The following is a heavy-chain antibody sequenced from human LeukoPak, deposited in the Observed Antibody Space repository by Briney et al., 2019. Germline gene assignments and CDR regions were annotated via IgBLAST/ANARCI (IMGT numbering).Heavy chain of an antibody. J-gene: IGHJ6*02. CDR2: IYYSGST. V-gene: IGHV4-59*01. Sequence: SETLSLTCTVSGGSISSYYWSWIRQPPGKGLEWIGYIYYSGSTNYNPSLKSRVTISVDTSKNQFSLKLSSVTAADTAAYYCARECPYGMDVWGQGTTVTVSS. CDR3: ARECPYGMDV. CDR1: GGSISSYY.